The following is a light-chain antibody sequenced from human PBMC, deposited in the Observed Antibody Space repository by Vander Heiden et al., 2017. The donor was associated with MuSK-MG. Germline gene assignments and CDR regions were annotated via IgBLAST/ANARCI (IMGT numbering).Light chain of an antibody. J-gene: IGLJ2*01. Sequence: HSVLTQPSALSVLPGQRATISCTGNSSNIVGGNDVHWYQQLPGTAPKLLIYGNSKRPSGVPDRFSGSKSGTSASLAISGLQAEDEADYYCQACDNSLSGWVFGGGTKLTVL. CDR2: GNS. CDR3: QACDNSLSGWV. V-gene: IGLV1-40*01. CDR1: SSNIVGGND.